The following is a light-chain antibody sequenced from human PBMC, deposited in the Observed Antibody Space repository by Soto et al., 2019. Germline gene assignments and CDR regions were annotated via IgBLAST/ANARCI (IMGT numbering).Light chain of an antibody. CDR2: AAS. Sequence: DMEMTHAPACGAASGGDRVTIPCWASQGISSWLAWYQQKPGKAPKLLIYAASSWQSEVQSRFCRRRSGTDFALSMSNLQNEGFATYYYQQDNSFPLTFGAVTKA. CDR1: QGISSW. V-gene: IGKV1-12*01. CDR3: QQDNSFPLT. J-gene: IGKJ4*01.